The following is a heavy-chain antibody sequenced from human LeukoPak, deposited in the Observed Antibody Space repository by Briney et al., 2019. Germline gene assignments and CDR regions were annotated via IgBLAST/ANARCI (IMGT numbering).Heavy chain of an antibody. J-gene: IGHJ4*02. V-gene: IGHV4-61*01. Sequence: SETLSLTCTVSGGSVSSGSYYWSWIRQPPGKGLEWIGYIYYSGSTNYNPSLKSRVTISVDTSKNQFSLKLSSVTAADTAVYYCARSREGVFGELFLYYFDYWGQGTLVTVSS. CDR2: IYYSGST. CDR1: GGSVSSGSYY. D-gene: IGHD3-10*02. CDR3: ARSREGVFGELFLYYFDY.